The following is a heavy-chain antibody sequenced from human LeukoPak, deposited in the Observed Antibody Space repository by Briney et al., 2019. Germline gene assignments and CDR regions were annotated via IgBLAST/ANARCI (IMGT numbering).Heavy chain of an antibody. J-gene: IGHJ4*02. Sequence: GGSLRLTCVGSGFIFRDYEMNWVRQAPGKGPEWIAYIGSSSATIHYPDSVKGRFTISRDNAKNSLFLEMTSLRAEDTAVYYCVRQTVVVVAAFFDYWGQGALVTVSS. CDR3: VRQTVVVVAAFFDY. CDR1: GFIFRDYE. V-gene: IGHV3-48*03. CDR2: IGSSSATI. D-gene: IGHD2-15*01.